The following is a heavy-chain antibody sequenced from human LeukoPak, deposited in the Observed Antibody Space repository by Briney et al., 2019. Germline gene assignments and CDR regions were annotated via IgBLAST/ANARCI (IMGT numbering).Heavy chain of an antibody. CDR3: AKDLGID. D-gene: IGHD2-15*01. Sequence: GRSLRLSCAASGFTFDDYAMHWVRQAPGKGLEWVSGINWNSGSIGYADSVEGRFTISRDNAKNSLYLQMNSLRAEDTALYYCAKDLGIDWGQGTLVTVSS. CDR1: GFTFDDYA. CDR2: INWNSGSI. J-gene: IGHJ4*02. V-gene: IGHV3-9*01.